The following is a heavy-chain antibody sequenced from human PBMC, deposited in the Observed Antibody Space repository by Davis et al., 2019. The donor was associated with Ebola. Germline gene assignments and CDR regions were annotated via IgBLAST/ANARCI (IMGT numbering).Heavy chain of an antibody. CDR1: GFTFNKAW. J-gene: IGHJ4*02. V-gene: IGHV3-15*01. Sequence: GESLKISCAASGFTFNKAWMNWVRQAPGKGLEWVGRIKSNNDGGTSDYAAPVKGRFTISRDDSKNTLYLQMNSLKTEDTAVYYCTTFAGYWGQGTLVTVSS. CDR2: IKSNNDGGTS. CDR3: TTFAGY. D-gene: IGHD2-21*01.